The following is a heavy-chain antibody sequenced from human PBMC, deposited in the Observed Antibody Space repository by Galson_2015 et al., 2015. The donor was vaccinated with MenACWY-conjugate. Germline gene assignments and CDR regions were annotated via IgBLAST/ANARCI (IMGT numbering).Heavy chain of an antibody. Sequence: SLRLSCAASGFTFSTYSMNWVRQAPGKGLEWVAIISYDGSNKYYADSVKGRFTISRDNSKNTLYLQMNSLRAEDTAVYYCASARGYSYGEGWYFDYWGQGTLVTVSS. V-gene: IGHV3-33*08. J-gene: IGHJ4*02. D-gene: IGHD5-18*01. CDR1: GFTFSTYS. CDR2: ISYDGSNK. CDR3: ASARGYSYGEGWYFDY.